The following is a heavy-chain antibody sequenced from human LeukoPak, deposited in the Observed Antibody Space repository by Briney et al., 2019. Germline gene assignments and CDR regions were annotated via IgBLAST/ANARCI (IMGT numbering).Heavy chain of an antibody. CDR1: GFTFSSYS. CDR3: AGERQLAYYYYYYYMDV. V-gene: IGHV3-48*01. Sequence: PGGSLRLSCAASGFTFSSYSMNWVRQAPGKGLEWVSYISSSSSTIYYADSVKGRFTISRDNAKNSLYLQMNSLRAEDTAVYYCAGERQLAYYYYYYYMDVWGKGTTVTVSS. D-gene: IGHD6-6*01. CDR2: ISSSSSTI. J-gene: IGHJ6*03.